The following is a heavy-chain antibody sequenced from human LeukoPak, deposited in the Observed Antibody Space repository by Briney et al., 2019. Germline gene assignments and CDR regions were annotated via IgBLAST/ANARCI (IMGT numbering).Heavy chain of an antibody. J-gene: IGHJ5*01. D-gene: IGHD3-10*01. CDR1: GFTFNKYG. CDR3: ARDGSGLAVRGWFDF. V-gene: IGHV3-33*01. CDR2: IWNDGSNE. Sequence: GGSLRLSCVASGFTFNKYGIHWVRQAPGKGLEWVAVIWNDGSNEYYADSVKGRLAIPRDNDKNTVNLKMNSLRAEDTAVYYCARDGSGLAVRGWFDFWGQGTLVTVSS.